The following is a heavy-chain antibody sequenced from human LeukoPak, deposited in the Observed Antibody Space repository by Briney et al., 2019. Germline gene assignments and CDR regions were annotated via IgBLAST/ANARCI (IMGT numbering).Heavy chain of an antibody. V-gene: IGHV4-38-2*02. D-gene: IGHD3-10*01. J-gene: IGHJ4*02. CDR3: ARAGGYYGSGSFLDY. CDR2: IYHSGST. Sequence: ASETLSLTCTVSRYDINSVYYWGWIRQPPGKGLEWIGSIYHSGSTYYNASLKSRVTISMGTSRNKLSLNLNSVTAADTAVYYCARAGGYYGSGSFLDYWGQGLLVTVSS. CDR1: RYDINSVYY.